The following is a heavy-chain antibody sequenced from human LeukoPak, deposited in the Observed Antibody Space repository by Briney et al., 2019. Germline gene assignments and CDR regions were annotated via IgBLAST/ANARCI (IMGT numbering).Heavy chain of an antibody. D-gene: IGHD3-3*01. CDR3: TTNYDFWSGDENYFDH. CDR2: IRRKADNYAT. V-gene: IGHV3-73*01. J-gene: IGHJ4*02. Sequence: PGGSLRLSCAASGFTFSGFAMHWVRQASGKGLEWVGRIRRKADNYATSYAASVKGRFTISRDESKNTAYLQMNSLKTEDTAVYYCTTNYDFWSGDENYFDHWGQGALVTVSS. CDR1: GFTFSGFA.